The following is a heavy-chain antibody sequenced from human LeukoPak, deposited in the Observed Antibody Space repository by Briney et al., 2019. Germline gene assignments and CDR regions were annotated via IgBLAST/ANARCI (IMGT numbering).Heavy chain of an antibody. V-gene: IGHV4-34*01. CDR1: GGSFSGYY. Sequence: SETLSLTCAVYGGSFSGYYWSWIRQPPGKGLEWIGEINHSGSTNYNPSLKSRVTISVDPSKNQCSLKLSSVTAADTAVYYCARQTVLRYFDWLAYWGQGTLVTVSS. J-gene: IGHJ4*02. CDR2: INHSGST. D-gene: IGHD3-9*01. CDR3: ARQTVLRYFDWLAY.